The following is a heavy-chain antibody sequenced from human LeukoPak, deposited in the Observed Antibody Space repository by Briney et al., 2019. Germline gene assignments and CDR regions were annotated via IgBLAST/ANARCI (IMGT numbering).Heavy chain of an antibody. Sequence: GGSLRLSCAASGFTFSSYAMSWVRQAPGKGLEWVASISDSGGTTYYLDSVRGRFTISRDNSKNTLYLQMNSLRAEDTAIYSCARDIRGSGNYGWFDPWGQGTLVTVSS. CDR2: ISDSGGTT. J-gene: IGHJ5*02. D-gene: IGHD3-10*01. CDR3: ARDIRGSGNYGWFDP. V-gene: IGHV3-23*01. CDR1: GFTFSSYA.